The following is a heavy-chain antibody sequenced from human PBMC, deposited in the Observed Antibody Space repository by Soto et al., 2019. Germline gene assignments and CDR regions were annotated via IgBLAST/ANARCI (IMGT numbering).Heavy chain of an antibody. D-gene: IGHD3-10*01. J-gene: IGHJ5*02. V-gene: IGHV4-59*08. CDR3: ARHEGAWELLWFGEPLSNWFDP. CDR2: IYYSEST. Sequence: PSETLSLTCTVSGGSISSYYWSWIRQPPGKGLEWIGYIYYSESTNYNPSLKSRVTISVDTSKNQFSLKLSSVTAADTAVYYCARHEGAWELLWFGEPLSNWFDPWGQGTLVTVSS. CDR1: GGSISSYY.